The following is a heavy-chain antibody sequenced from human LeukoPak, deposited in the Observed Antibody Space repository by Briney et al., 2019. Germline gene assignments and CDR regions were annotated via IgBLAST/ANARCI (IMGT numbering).Heavy chain of an antibody. CDR1: GGTFSSYA. D-gene: IGHD3-3*01. CDR3: ARFSVVEWRFDY. V-gene: IGHV1-69*13. CDR2: IIPIFGTA. Sequence: LVKVSCKASGGTFSSYAISWVRQAPGQGLEWMGGIIPIFGTANYAQKFQGRVTITADESTSTAYMELSSLRSEDTAVYYCARFSVVEWRFDYWGQGTLVTVSS. J-gene: IGHJ4*02.